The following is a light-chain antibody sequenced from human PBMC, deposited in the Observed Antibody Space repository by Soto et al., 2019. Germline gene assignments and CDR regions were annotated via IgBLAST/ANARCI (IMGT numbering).Light chain of an antibody. CDR1: QSVSSSA. CDR2: GAS. V-gene: IGKV3-20*01. CDR3: QYYGTSPQT. J-gene: IGKJ1*01. Sequence: IVLTQSPGTLALSPGSRANLSCRASQSVSSSALAWYQQKPGQAPRRLIYGASSRATGIPDRFSGSGSVTDFTLTISRLEPEAFAGYYCQYYGTSPQTFGQGTKVDI.